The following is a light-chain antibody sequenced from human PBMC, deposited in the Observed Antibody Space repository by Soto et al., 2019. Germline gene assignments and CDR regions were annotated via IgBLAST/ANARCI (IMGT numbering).Light chain of an antibody. CDR3: ASHAENRAHV. V-gene: IGLV2-14*01. CDR1: SSDIGGYKY. J-gene: IGLJ1*01. CDR2: EVS. Sequence: QSALTQPASVSESPGQSITISCAGTSSDIGGYKYVSWYQQHPDKAPKLMIYEVSNRPSGAANRVSGSDCDHTASLHISGLQGGDEAVYYCASHAENRAHVFGTGTKLTVL.